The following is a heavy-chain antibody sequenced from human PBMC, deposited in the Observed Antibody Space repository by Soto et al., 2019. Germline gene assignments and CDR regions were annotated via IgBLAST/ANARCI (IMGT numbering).Heavy chain of an antibody. V-gene: IGHV3-64D*06. J-gene: IGHJ6*02. CDR1: GFTFSSCA. CDR3: VKDRRSTRRAMDV. CDR2: ISSNGAVT. D-gene: IGHD2-2*01. Sequence: GGSLRLSCSASGFTFSSCAMHWVRQAAGKGLEYVSGISSNGAVTYYAESVKDRFTISRDNSRNTLFLQVNSLTGEDTAVYYCVKDRRSTRRAMDVWGQGTRVTVSS.